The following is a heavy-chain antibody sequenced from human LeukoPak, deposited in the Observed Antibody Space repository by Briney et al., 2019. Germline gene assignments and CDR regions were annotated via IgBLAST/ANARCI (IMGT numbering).Heavy chain of an antibody. V-gene: IGHV3-23*01. CDR3: AKQFWYSSTWYSDY. CDR2: ISGSGDSI. CDR1: GFTFNINA. Sequence: GGSLRLSCAASGFTFNINAMTWVRQAPGKGLEWVSTISGSGDSIYYADSVKGRFTISRDNSKYTLYLQMNSLRAEDTAVYYCAKQFWYSSTWYSDYWGQGTLVTVSS. J-gene: IGHJ4*02. D-gene: IGHD6-13*01.